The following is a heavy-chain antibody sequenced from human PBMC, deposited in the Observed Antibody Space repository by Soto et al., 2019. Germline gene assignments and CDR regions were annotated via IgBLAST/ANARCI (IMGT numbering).Heavy chain of an antibody. CDR1: GYTFTSYA. J-gene: IGHJ4*02. D-gene: IGHD3-22*01. CDR3: ARGPAIYDSSGYYAFDY. Sequence: GASVKVSCKASGYTFTSYAMHWVRQAPGQRLEWMGWINAGNGNTKYSQKFQGRDTITRDTSASTAYMELSSLRSEDTAVYYCARGPAIYDSSGYYAFDYWGQGPLVTVSS. V-gene: IGHV1-3*01. CDR2: INAGNGNT.